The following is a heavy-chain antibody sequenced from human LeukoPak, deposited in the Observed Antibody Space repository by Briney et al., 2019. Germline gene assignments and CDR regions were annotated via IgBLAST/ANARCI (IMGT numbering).Heavy chain of an antibody. CDR2: MYDTGRTDY. Sequence: SETLSLTCTVSGGSISGYYWSWIRQPPGKGLEWCGNMYDTGRTDYNYNPSLKRHVTTSLDTSTNELSLKLRSVTAADTAVYYCARVLVGGGAFDFWGQGTMVTVSS. CDR3: ARVLVGGGAFDF. D-gene: IGHD1-26*01. V-gene: IGHV4-59*01. CDR1: GGSISGYY. J-gene: IGHJ3*01.